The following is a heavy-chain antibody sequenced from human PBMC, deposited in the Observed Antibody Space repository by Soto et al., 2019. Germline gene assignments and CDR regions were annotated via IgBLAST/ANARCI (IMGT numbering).Heavy chain of an antibody. D-gene: IGHD1-26*01. J-gene: IGHJ4*02. CDR1: GFTLSSFW. Sequence: EVQLVESGGGLVQPGGSLRLSCAASGFTLSSFWMSWVRQAPGKGLEWVASIKEDGSEKTYVDSVKGRFPISRDTAKNALYLQMNSLRAEDAAVYYCASYRTMGCWGQGTPVTVSS. V-gene: IGHV3-7*03. CDR3: ASYRTMGC. CDR2: IKEDGSEK.